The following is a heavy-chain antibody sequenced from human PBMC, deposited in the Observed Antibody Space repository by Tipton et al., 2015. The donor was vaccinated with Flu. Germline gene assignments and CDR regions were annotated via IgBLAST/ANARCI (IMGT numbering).Heavy chain of an antibody. V-gene: IGHV4-34*01. CDR1: GGSFSGDY. CDR3: ARSHYGSGAYYFDY. CDR2: VNHSGST. Sequence: TLSLTCVVYGGSFSGDYCSWIRQPPGKGLEWIGEVNHSGSTNYNPSLKSRVTMSVDTSKNQFSLNLSSVTAADTAVYYCARSHYGSGAYYFDYWGQGTLVTVSS. J-gene: IGHJ4*02. D-gene: IGHD3-10*01.